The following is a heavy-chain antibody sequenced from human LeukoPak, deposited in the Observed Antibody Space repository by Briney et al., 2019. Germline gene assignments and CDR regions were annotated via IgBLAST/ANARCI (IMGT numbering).Heavy chain of an antibody. CDR1: GFTFNSYA. CDR3: VKNSYGGYWYFNV. CDR2: ISSDGGST. Sequence: PGGSLRLSCSASGFTFNSYAMHWVRQAPGKGLEYASGISSDGGSTYYADSVKGRFTISRDNSKNTLYLQMSSLRAEDTAIYFCVKNSYGGYWYFNVWGRRTPVTVSS. D-gene: IGHD4-23*01. J-gene: IGHJ2*01. V-gene: IGHV3-64D*06.